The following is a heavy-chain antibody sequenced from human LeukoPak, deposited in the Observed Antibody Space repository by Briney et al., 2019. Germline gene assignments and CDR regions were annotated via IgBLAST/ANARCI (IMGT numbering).Heavy chain of an antibody. CDR1: GGSFSGYY. D-gene: IGHD2-15*01. V-gene: IGHV4-34*01. CDR2: INHSGST. J-gene: IGHJ4*02. CDR3: ARGRPPLGYCSGGSCYLYFDY. Sequence: SETLSLTCAVYGGSFSGYYWSWIRQPPGKGLEWIGEINHSGSTNYNPSLKSRVTISVDTSKNQFSLKLSSVTAADTAVYHCARGRPPLGYCSGGSCYLYFDYWGQGTLVTVSS.